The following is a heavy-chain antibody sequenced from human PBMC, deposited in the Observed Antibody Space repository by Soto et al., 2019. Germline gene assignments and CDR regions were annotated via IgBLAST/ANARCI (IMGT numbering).Heavy chain of an antibody. D-gene: IGHD1-1*01. V-gene: IGHV3-30*04. CDR1: GFTFSSYA. J-gene: IGHJ4*02. CDR2: IAYDGRNK. Sequence: QVQLVESGGGVVQPGRSLRLSCAASGFTFSSYAMHWVRQAPGKGLEWVAVIAYDGRNKYYADSVKGRFTISRDNSKHMLYLQMNSLRFEDTSVYYCAREVECVFGYWGQGTLVTFSS. CDR3: AREVECVFGY.